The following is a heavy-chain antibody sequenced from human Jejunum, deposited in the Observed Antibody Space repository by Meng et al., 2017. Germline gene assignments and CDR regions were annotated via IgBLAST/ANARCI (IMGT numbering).Heavy chain of an antibody. D-gene: IGHD4-11*01. CDR1: GGSISDYY. Sequence: HVTLKHSGSGLLMPSWSMSRTCSVYGGSISDYYLTWIRQPPGKGLEWSGEINDSGRTNYNPSRKSRVTISVDTSKSQFYLRVSSGSVADTAVYYCARGNEYSNYGADFWGQGTLVTVSS. J-gene: IGHJ4*02. CDR3: ARGNEYSNYGADF. V-gene: IGHV4-34*01. CDR2: INDSGRT.